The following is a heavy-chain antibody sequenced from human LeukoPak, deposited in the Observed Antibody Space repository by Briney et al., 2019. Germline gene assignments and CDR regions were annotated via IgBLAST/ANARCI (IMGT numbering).Heavy chain of an antibody. Sequence: ASVKVSCKASGGTFSSYAISCVRQAPGQGLEWMGGIIPIFGTANYAQKFQGRVTITTDESTSTAYMVLSSLGSEDAAEYYCARESGSGWYGYWGQGTLVTVSS. D-gene: IGHD6-19*01. CDR2: IIPIFGTA. CDR1: GGTFSSYA. V-gene: IGHV1-69*05. J-gene: IGHJ4*02. CDR3: ARESGSGWYGY.